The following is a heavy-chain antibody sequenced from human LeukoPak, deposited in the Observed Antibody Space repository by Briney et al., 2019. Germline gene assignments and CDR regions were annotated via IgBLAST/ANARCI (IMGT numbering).Heavy chain of an antibody. CDR3: AKDSEYSYGSGAFDI. CDR2: ISWNSGSI. V-gene: IGHV3-9*01. J-gene: IGHJ3*02. CDR1: GFTFDDYA. D-gene: IGHD5-18*01. Sequence: GGSLRLSCAASGFTFDDYAMHWVRQAPGEGLEWVSGISWNSGSIGYADSVKGRFTISRNNAKNSLYLQMNSLRAEDTALYYCAKDSEYSYGSGAFDIWGQGTMVTVSS.